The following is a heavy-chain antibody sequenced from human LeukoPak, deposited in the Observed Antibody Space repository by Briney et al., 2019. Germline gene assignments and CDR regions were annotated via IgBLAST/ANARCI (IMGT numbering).Heavy chain of an antibody. CDR3: ARDQYYYDSSGYYGFDY. D-gene: IGHD3-22*01. J-gene: IGHJ4*02. CDR2: ISSSSSYI. Sequence: GGSLRLSCAASGFTFSSYSMNWVRQAPGKGLEWVSSISSSSSYIYYADSVKGRFTISRDNAKNSLYLQMNSLRAEDTAVYYCARDQYYYDSSGYYGFDYWGQGTLVTVSS. CDR1: GFTFSSYS. V-gene: IGHV3-21*04.